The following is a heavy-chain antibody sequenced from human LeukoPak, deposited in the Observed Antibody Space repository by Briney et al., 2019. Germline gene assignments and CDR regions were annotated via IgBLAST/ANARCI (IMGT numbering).Heavy chain of an antibody. CDR1: GGSISSGSYY. J-gene: IGHJ5*02. Sequence: PSQTLSLTCTVSGGSISSGSYYWSWIRQPAGKGLEWIGRIYTSGSTNYNPSLKSRVTISVDTSKNQFSLKLSSVTAADTAVYYCARGRFFGDLAKLNGKIDPWGQGTLVTVSS. V-gene: IGHV4-61*02. CDR3: ARGRFFGDLAKLNGKIDP. D-gene: IGHD1-26*01. CDR2: IYTSGST.